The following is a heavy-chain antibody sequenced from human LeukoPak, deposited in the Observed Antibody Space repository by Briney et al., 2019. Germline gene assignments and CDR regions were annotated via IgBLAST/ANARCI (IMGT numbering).Heavy chain of an antibody. V-gene: IGHV4-39*01. Sequence: SETLSLTCTVSGGSLSSSTYYWGWIRQPPGKGLEWIGSIYYSGSTYYNPSLKSRVTISVDTSKNQFSLKLNSVTAVDTAVYYCATPYSGGYHGLDIWGQGTMVTVSS. CDR3: ATPYSGGYHGLDI. J-gene: IGHJ3*02. CDR2: IYYSGST. D-gene: IGHD1-26*01. CDR1: GGSLSSSTYY.